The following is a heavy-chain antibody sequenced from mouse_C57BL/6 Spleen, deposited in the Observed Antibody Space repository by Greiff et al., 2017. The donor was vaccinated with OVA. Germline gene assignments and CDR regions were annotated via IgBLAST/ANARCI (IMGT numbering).Heavy chain of an antibody. CDR2: IYPGSGNT. CDR1: GYTFTDYY. Sequence: VQLQQSGAELVRPGASVKLSCKASGYTFTDYYINWVKQRPGQGLEWIARIYPGSGNTYYNEKFKGKATLTAEKSSSTAYMQLSSLTSEDSAVYFCARSDYGSNFDYWGQGTTLTVSS. V-gene: IGHV1-76*01. CDR3: ARSDYGSNFDY. J-gene: IGHJ2*01. D-gene: IGHD1-1*01.